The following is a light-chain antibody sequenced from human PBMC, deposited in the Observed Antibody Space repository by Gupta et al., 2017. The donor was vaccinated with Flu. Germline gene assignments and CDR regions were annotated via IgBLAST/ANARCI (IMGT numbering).Light chain of an antibody. CDR1: QGITYY. CDR2: AAS. CDR3: QQYNIYPRT. J-gene: IGKJ1*01. V-gene: IGKV1-16*01. Sequence: GDRVTITCRASQGITYYLAWFQQKPGKAPKSMIYAASSLQSGVPSRVRGSASGTDFTPTISSLQPQDFSTYYCQQYNIYPRTFGQGTKVEI.